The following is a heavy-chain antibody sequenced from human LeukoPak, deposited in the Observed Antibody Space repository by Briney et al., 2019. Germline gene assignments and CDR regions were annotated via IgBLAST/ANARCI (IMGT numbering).Heavy chain of an antibody. J-gene: IGHJ4*02. D-gene: IGHD1-26*01. CDR3: AKVYRGGDY. Sequence: GGSLRLSCVASGFTFSSYGMHWVRQAPGRGLEWVAVISNDGSNKYHTDSVKGRFTISRDNSKNTLYLQMNSLRVEDTAVYYCAKVYRGGDYWGQGTLVTVSS. V-gene: IGHV3-30*18. CDR2: ISNDGSNK. CDR1: GFTFSSYG.